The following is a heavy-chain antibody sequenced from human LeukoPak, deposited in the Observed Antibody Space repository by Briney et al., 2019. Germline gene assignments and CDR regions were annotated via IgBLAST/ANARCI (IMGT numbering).Heavy chain of an antibody. CDR3: AREGCTGGVCYAFDI. D-gene: IGHD2-8*02. CDR1: GFSLSRYW. V-gene: IGHV3-74*01. CDR2: INSDGSST. J-gene: IGHJ3*02. Sequence: PGGSLRLSCTASGFSLSRYWMHWVRQAPGKGLVWVSRINSDGSSTNYADSVKGRFTISRDNAKNTLFLEMNSLRAEDTAVYYCAREGCTGGVCYAFDIWGQGTMVTVSS.